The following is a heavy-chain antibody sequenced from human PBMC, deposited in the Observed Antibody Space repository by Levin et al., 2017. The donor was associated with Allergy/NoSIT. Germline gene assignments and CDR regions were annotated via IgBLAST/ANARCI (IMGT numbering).Heavy chain of an antibody. Sequence: SETLSLTCTVSGGSISSSSYYWGWIRQPPGKGLEWIGSIYYSGSTYYNPSLKSRVTISVDTSKNQFSLKLSSVTAADTAVYCCATPSPIPQDIWFGELSPEDNNPNDYWGQGTLVTVSS. CDR1: GGSISSSSYY. CDR3: ATPSPIPQDIWFGELSPEDNNPNDY. J-gene: IGHJ4*02. D-gene: IGHD3-10*01. CDR2: IYYSGST. V-gene: IGHV4-39*01.